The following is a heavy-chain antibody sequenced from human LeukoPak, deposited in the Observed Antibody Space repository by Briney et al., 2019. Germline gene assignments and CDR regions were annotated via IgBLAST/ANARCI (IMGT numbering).Heavy chain of an antibody. V-gene: IGHV1-18*01. Sequence: ASVKVSCKASGYTFTSYGISWVRQAPGQGLEWMGWISAYNGSTNYAQKLQGRVTMTTDTSTSTAYMELRSLRSDDTAVYYCARGGGFSYGSGSYFPYYYYYYYMDVWGKGTTVTVSS. D-gene: IGHD3-10*01. CDR3: ARGGGFSYGSGSYFPYYYYYYYMDV. J-gene: IGHJ6*03. CDR2: ISAYNGST. CDR1: GYTFTSYG.